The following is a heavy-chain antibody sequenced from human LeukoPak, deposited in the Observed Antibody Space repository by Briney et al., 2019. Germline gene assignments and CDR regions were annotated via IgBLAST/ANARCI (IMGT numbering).Heavy chain of an antibody. Sequence: SGTLSLTCAVSGGSISSSNWWSWVRQPPGKGLDWIGSINYSGSTYYNPSLKSRVTISVDASKNQFSLKLSSVTAADTAVYYCARVASHFDYWGQGTLVTVSS. CDR1: GGSISSSNW. CDR3: ARVASHFDY. V-gene: IGHV4-4*02. J-gene: IGHJ4*02. CDR2: INYSGST.